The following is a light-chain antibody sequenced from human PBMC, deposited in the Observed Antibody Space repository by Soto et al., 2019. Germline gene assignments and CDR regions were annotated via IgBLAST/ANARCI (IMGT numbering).Light chain of an antibody. CDR1: QGINSY. Sequence: DIQLTQSPSFLSASVGDRVTVTCRASQGINSYLAWYQQKPGKAPKLLIYTASTLQSGVPSRFSGSGSGTEFTLTITSLQPEDFAAYYCQQYGSSPLTFGGGTKVDIK. CDR2: TAS. CDR3: QQYGSSPLT. J-gene: IGKJ4*01. V-gene: IGKV1-9*01.